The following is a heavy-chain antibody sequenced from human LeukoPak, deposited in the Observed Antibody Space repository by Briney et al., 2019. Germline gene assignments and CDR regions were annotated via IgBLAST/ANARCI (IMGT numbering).Heavy chain of an antibody. CDR3: ARNGAPVVTAITPYYYMDV. CDR2: IKQDGSEK. D-gene: IGHD2-21*02. J-gene: IGHJ6*03. CDR1: GFTFSSYW. Sequence: PGGSLRLSCAASGFTFSSYWMSWVRQAPGKGLEWVANIKQDGSEKYYVDSVKGRFTISRDNAKNSLYLQMNSLRAEDTAVYYCARNGAPVVTAITPYYYMDVWGKGTTVTVS. V-gene: IGHV3-7*01.